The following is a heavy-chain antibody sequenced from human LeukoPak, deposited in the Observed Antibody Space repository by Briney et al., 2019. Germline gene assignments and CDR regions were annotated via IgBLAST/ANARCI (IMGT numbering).Heavy chain of an antibody. CDR1: GFTFDDYA. V-gene: IGHV3-9*01. Sequence: PGRSLRLSCAASGFTFDDYAMHWVRQAPGKGPEWVSGISWNSGSIGYADSVKGRFTISRDNAKNSLYLQMNSLRAEDTALYYCAKAHSSSWYYFDYWGQGTLVTVSS. CDR2: ISWNSGSI. CDR3: AKAHSSSWYYFDY. J-gene: IGHJ4*02. D-gene: IGHD6-13*01.